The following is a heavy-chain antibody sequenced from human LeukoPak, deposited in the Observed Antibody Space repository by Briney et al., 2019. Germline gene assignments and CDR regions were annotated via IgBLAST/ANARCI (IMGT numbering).Heavy chain of an antibody. CDR1: GGSISSYY. V-gene: IGHV4-59*01. J-gene: IGHJ3*02. CDR3: ARAGERGYNGYDDAFDI. D-gene: IGHD5-12*01. CDR2: IYDSGST. Sequence: KTSETLSLTCTVSGGSISSYYWSWIRQPPGKGLEWIGYIYDSGSTNYNPSLKSRLTISVDTSKNQFSLKLSSVTAADTAIYYCARAGERGYNGYDDAFDIWGQGTMVTVSS.